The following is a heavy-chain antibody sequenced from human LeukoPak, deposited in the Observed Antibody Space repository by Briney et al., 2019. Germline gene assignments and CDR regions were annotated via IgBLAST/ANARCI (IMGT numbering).Heavy chain of an antibody. J-gene: IGHJ4*02. Sequence: SETLSLTRAVYGGSFSGYYWSWIRQPPGKGLEWIGEINHSGSTNYNPSLKSRVTIPVDTSKNQFSLKLSSVTAADTAVYYCVRGSRGSGWYWDFWGQGTLVTVSS. CDR1: GGSFSGYY. V-gene: IGHV4-34*01. CDR3: VRGSRGSGWYWDF. D-gene: IGHD6-19*01. CDR2: INHSGST.